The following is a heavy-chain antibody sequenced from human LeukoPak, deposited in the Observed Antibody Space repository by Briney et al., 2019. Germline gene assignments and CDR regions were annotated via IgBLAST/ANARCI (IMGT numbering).Heavy chain of an antibody. CDR3: ARATPVTSFDF. Sequence: GGSLRLSCAASGFTFNTYTMYWGRQAPGKGLEYISAISSNGDSTYYANSVKGRFTISRDNSKNTLYLQMGSLRGEDMAVYYCARATPVTSFDFWGQGTLVTVSS. J-gene: IGHJ4*02. CDR2: ISSNGDST. CDR1: GFTFNTYT. V-gene: IGHV3-64*01. D-gene: IGHD4-17*01.